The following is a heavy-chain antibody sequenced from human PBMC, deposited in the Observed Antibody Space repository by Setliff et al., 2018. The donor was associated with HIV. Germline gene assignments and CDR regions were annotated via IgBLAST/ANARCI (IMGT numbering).Heavy chain of an antibody. CDR2: INPSGGST. D-gene: IGHD6-13*01. J-gene: IGHJ3*02. CDR3: ARTLADAFDI. V-gene: IGHV1-46*01. CDR1: GYTFTTYY. Sequence: VSVKVSCKASGYTFTTYYMHWVRQAPGQGLEWMGIINPSGGSTSYAQKFQGRVTMTRDTSTSTVYMELSSLRSEDTAVYYCARTLADAFDIWGQGTRSPSPQ.